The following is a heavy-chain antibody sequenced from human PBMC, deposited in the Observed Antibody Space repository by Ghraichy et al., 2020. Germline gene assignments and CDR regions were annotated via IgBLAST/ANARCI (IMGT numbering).Heavy chain of an antibody. CDR1: GFTFSSYD. V-gene: IGHV3-30*18. CDR3: AKGGLLEWLSRYYGMDV. CDR2: ISYDGSNK. J-gene: IGHJ6*02. D-gene: IGHD3-3*01. Sequence: GGSLRLSCAPSGFTFSSYDMHWVRQAPGKGLEWVAVISYDGSNKYYADSVKGRFTISRDNPKNTLYLQMNSLRDEDTAVYYCAKGGLLEWLSRYYGMDVWGQGTAVTVSS.